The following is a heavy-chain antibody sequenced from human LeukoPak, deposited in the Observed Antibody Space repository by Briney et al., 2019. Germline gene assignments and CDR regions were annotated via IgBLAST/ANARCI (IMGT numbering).Heavy chain of an antibody. J-gene: IGHJ4*02. CDR1: GYTFXSYS. CDR3: ARASYCSDGSCYSDY. V-gene: IGHV1-18*01. D-gene: IGHD2-15*01. CDR2: ISAYNGNT. Sequence: ASVKVSCKASGYTFXSYSISWVRQAPGQGLEWMGWISAYNGNTIYAQKVKGRVTMTTDTSTSTAYMELRSLKSDDTAVYYCARASYCSDGSCYSDYWGQGTLVTVSS.